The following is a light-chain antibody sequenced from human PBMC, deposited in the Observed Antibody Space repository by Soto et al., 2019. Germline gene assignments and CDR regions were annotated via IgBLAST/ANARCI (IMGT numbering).Light chain of an antibody. V-gene: IGKV3-20*01. CDR2: AAS. J-gene: IGKJ1*01. CDR1: QSVSNNY. Sequence: EIVLTQSPGTLSLSPGESATLSCRASQSVSNNYLAWYQQKPGQAPRLLIYAASNRATGIQDRFSGSGSGTEFTLTIRRLEPEDFAVYYCKQYGSSGTCGQGTKVDIK. CDR3: KQYGSSGT.